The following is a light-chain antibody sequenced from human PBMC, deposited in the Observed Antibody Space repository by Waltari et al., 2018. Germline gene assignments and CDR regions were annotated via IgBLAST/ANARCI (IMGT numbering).Light chain of an antibody. Sequence: SYVVTPSPSVSVAPGETARITCGGDNIGSNSVHWYQQRPGQAPVLVISYDSDRPSGIPERFSGSNSGNTATLTISWVEADDEADYYCLVWHSTTDHHGVFGGGTKLTVL. V-gene: IGLV3-21*04. CDR2: YDS. CDR1: NIGSNS. J-gene: IGLJ2*01. CDR3: LVWHSTTDHHGV.